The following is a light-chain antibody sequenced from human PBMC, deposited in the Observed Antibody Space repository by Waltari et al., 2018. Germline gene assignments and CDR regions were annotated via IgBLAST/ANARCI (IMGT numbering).Light chain of an antibody. CDR2: GNS. V-gene: IGLV1-40*01. CDR1: SSNIGAGYD. CDR3: QSYDSSLSGYV. J-gene: IGLJ1*01. Sequence: QSVLTQPPSVSGAPGQRVTISCTGSSSNIGAGYDVHWYQQLPGTAPKLLIYGNSHRPAGVPDRFSGSKSGTSASRAITGLQAEDEADYYCQSYDSSLSGYVFGTGTKVTVL.